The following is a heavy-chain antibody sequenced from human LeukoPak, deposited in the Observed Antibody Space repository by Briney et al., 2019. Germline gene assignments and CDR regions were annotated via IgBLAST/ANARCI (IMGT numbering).Heavy chain of an antibody. D-gene: IGHD2-15*01. Sequence: ASVKVSCKASGYTFTSYGISWVRQAPGQGLERMGWISAYKGNTNYAQKLQGRVTMPTDTSTSTAYMELRSLRSDDTAVYYCARDVAPSLRAFPSDFDYWGQGTLVTVSS. J-gene: IGHJ4*02. CDR3: ARDVAPSLRAFPSDFDY. CDR2: ISAYKGNT. V-gene: IGHV1-18*01. CDR1: GYTFTSYG.